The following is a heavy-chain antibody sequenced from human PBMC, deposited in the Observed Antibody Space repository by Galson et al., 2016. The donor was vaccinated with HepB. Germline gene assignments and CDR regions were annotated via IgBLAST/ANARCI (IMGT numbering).Heavy chain of an antibody. J-gene: IGHJ4*02. CDR3: ARDQMDTTMWGAPGD. Sequence: FLRLSCAAPGFTFSRYGMHWVRQAPGKGLEWMALIWYDGSNEYFADSVKGRFAISRDNSKNTLYLQMNSLRVEDTAVYYCARDQMDTTMWGAPGDWGQGTLVTVSS. CDR2: IWYDGSNE. CDR1: GFTFSRYG. D-gene: IGHD5-18*01. V-gene: IGHV3-33*01.